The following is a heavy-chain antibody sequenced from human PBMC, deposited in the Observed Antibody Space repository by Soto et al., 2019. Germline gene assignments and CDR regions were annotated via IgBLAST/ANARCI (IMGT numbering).Heavy chain of an antibody. J-gene: IGHJ3*02. V-gene: IGHV3-7*01. D-gene: IGHD4-17*01. Sequence: EVQLVESGGDLAQPGGSLRLSCAASGFTLSNFWVNWVRQAPGKGLEWVANIKQGGIERNYVDSVKGRFTISRDDTKNSLFLQMNNLRVEDAAIYYCLVTTSAVGIWGRGTTVTVSS. CDR1: GFTLSNFW. CDR2: IKQGGIER. CDR3: LVTTSAVGI.